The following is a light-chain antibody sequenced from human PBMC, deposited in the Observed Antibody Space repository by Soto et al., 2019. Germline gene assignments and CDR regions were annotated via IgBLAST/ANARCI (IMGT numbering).Light chain of an antibody. CDR3: QHYNSYSEA. CDR1: QSISNR. Sequence: IRMTQSPSSFSASTGDRVTITCRDSQSISNRLAWYQQRPGKDPKYLIYKASTLKSGVPSRFSVMGSWTEFTLTISSLQPDDLSTYDCQHYNSYSEAFGQGTKVDIK. J-gene: IGKJ1*01. V-gene: IGKV1-5*03. CDR2: KAS.